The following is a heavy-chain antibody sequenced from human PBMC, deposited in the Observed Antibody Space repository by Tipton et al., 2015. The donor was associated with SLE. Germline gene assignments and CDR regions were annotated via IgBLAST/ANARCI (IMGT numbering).Heavy chain of an antibody. CDR1: GGSISSSDYY. D-gene: IGHD6-13*01. J-gene: IGHJ4*02. Sequence: TLSLTCTVSGGSISSSDYYWGWLRQPPGKGLEWIGSIYYTGSTYYNPSLKSRVTISLDTSKNQFSLRLRSVTAADTAVYYCARHRMMDSSSWAYYFDYWGQGTLVTVSS. CDR2: IYYTGST. V-gene: IGHV4-39*01. CDR3: ARHRMMDSSSWAYYFDY.